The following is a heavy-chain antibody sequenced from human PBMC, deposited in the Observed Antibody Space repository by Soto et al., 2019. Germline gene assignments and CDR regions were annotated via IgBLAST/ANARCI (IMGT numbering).Heavy chain of an antibody. CDR1: GFTFSSYY. D-gene: IGHD2-2*02. J-gene: IGHJ6*02. Sequence: GGSLRLSCAASGFTFSSYYMSWVRQAPGKGLEWVAKIQQDGSEMFYVDSVKGRFTISRDNAQNSLYLQMNSLRAEDTAVYYCARDSYCSETPCYTNYYYFYGMDVWGQGTTVTVSS. CDR2: IQQDGSEM. CDR3: ARDSYCSETPCYTNYYYFYGMDV. V-gene: IGHV3-7*03.